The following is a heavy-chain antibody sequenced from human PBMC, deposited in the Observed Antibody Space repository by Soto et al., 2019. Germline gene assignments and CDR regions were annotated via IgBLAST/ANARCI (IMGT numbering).Heavy chain of an antibody. CDR1: GFIFSNYA. CDR2: ISGGDGDNT. Sequence: LRLSCAVSGFIFSNYAMTWVRQPPGKGLEWVSSISGGDGDNTYYADSVKGRFTVSRDNSKNTLYLQMNSLRAEDTAVYYCTRDASLDSSARGWFDPWGPGTLVTVSS. CDR3: TRDASLDSSARGWFDP. V-gene: IGHV3-23*01. J-gene: IGHJ5*02. D-gene: IGHD6-13*01.